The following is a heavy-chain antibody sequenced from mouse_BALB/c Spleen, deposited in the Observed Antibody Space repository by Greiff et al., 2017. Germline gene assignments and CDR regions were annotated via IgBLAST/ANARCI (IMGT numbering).Heavy chain of an antibody. V-gene: IGHV5-6-3*01. CDR3: ARERGNYGYYYAMDY. D-gene: IGHD2-1*01. CDR1: GFTFSSYG. Sequence: EVKLQESGGGLVQPGGSLKLSCAASGFTFSSYGMSWVRQTPDKRLELVATINSNGGSTYYPDSVKGRFTISRDNAKNTLYLQMSSLKSEDTAMYYCARERGNYGYYYAMDYWGQGTSVTVSS. CDR2: INSNGGST. J-gene: IGHJ4*01.